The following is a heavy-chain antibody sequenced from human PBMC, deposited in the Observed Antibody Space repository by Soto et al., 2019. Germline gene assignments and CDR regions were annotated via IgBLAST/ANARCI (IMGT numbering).Heavy chain of an antibody. D-gene: IGHD5-18*01. CDR2: IRSKVNTYAT. Sequence: EVQLVESGGGLVQPGGSLKLSCAASGFTLSDSAMHWVRRASGKGLEWVGRIRSKVNTYATAYAASVKGRFTISRDDSVNTTYLQMNSLKAEDTAVYYCTRRRDWTAMDPLDYWGQGTLVTVCS. J-gene: IGHJ4*02. V-gene: IGHV3-73*02. CDR1: GFTLSDSA. CDR3: TRRRDWTAMDPLDY.